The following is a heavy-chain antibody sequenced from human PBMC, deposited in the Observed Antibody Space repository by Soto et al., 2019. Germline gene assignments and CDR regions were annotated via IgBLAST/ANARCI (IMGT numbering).Heavy chain of an antibody. J-gene: IGHJ3*01. CDR3: AKCSSGWGNDAVEF. Sequence: EVQLLDSGGGLVQPGESLRLSCTASGFIFSDYAMSWVRHTQGKGLEWVSFISGGGAKRFYVDSVKGRFTVSRENSKNMLYLQMTSLRAEDAATYYCAKCSSGWGNDAVEFWGQGTMVTVSS. D-gene: IGHD6-19*01. V-gene: IGHV3-23*01. CDR1: GFIFSDYA. CDR2: ISGGGAKR.